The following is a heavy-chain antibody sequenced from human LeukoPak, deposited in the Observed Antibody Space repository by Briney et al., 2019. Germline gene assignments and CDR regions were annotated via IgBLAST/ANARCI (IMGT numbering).Heavy chain of an antibody. CDR1: GGSISSYY. J-gene: IGHJ5*02. CDR3: ARRTTVTEFDP. V-gene: IGHV4-59*01. D-gene: IGHD4-17*01. Sequence: PSETLSLTCTVSGGSISSYYWSWVRQPPGKGLEWIGYIQNSMSTNYNPSLKSRVTISVDTSKNQFSLQLSSVTAADTAVYYCARRTTVTEFDPWGQGTLVTASS. CDR2: IQNSMST.